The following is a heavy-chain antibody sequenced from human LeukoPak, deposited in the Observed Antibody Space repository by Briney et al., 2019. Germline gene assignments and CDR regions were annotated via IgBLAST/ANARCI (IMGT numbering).Heavy chain of an antibody. Sequence: PSETLSLTCAVYGGSFSGYYWSWIRQPPGKGLEWIGEINHSGSINYNPSLKSRVTISVDTSKNQFSLKLSSVTAADTAVYYCARASRGYSYGLWAYYYYMDVWGKGTTVTVSS. CDR2: INHSGSI. J-gene: IGHJ6*03. D-gene: IGHD5-18*01. CDR1: GGSFSGYY. CDR3: ARASRGYSYGLWAYYYYMDV. V-gene: IGHV4-34*01.